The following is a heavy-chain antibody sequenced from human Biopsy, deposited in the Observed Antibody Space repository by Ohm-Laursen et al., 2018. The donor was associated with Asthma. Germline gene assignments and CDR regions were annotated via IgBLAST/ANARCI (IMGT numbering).Heavy chain of an antibody. CDR2: TYYSGST. V-gene: IGHV4-61*08. CDR3: AREGAGYYGSGSYLGY. Sequence: SDTLSLTCTVSGGSISSGGYYWSWIRQHPGKGLEWIGYTYYSGSTNYNPSLKSRVTISVDTSKNQFSLKLSSVTAADTAVYYCAREGAGYYGSGSYLGYWGQGTLVTVSS. J-gene: IGHJ4*02. D-gene: IGHD3-10*01. CDR1: GGSISSGGYY.